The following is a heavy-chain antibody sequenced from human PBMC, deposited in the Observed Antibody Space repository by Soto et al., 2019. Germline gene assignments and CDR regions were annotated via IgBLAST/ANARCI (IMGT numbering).Heavy chain of an antibody. CDR3: AKMKFCPSTTCFDF. CDR1: GFTVSISY. D-gene: IGHD2-2*01. J-gene: IGHJ4*02. Sequence: EVQLVESGGDLVQPGGSLRLSCAASGFTVSISYMSWVRQVPGKGLEWVSIIYSGGETYYADSVKGRFIISRDNSKNTLHLQMNSLRGEDTGVYYCAKMKFCPSTTCFDFWGQGTLVTVSS. CDR2: IYSGGET. V-gene: IGHV3-66*01.